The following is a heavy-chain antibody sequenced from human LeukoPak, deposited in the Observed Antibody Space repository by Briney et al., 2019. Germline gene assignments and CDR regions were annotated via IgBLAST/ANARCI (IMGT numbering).Heavy chain of an antibody. CDR2: IYYSGST. CDR1: GGSISSGGYY. CDR3: ARESNFGYSYGYGYYYYGMDV. D-gene: IGHD5-18*01. V-gene: IGHV4-31*03. Sequence: SQTLSLTCTVSGGSISSGGYYWSWIRQHPGTGLEWIGYIYYSGSTYYNPSLKSRVTISVDTSKNQFSLKLSSVTAADTAVYYCARESNFGYSYGYGYYYYGMDVWGQGTTVTVSS. J-gene: IGHJ6*02.